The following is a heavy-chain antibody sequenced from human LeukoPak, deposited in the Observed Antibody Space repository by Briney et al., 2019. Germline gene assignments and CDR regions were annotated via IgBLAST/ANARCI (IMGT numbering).Heavy chain of an antibody. J-gene: IGHJ6*02. CDR2: IWSVGGAE. Sequence: GGSLRLSCVASGFPFSSYGMHWVRQAPGKGLGWVAVIWSVGGAEYYADSVKGRFTISRDNSKNMLFLQMNSLRAEDTAVYYCARDNELDYYYGMDVWGQGTTVTVSS. V-gene: IGHV3-33*01. CDR1: GFPFSSYG. D-gene: IGHD3-10*01. CDR3: ARDNELDYYYGMDV.